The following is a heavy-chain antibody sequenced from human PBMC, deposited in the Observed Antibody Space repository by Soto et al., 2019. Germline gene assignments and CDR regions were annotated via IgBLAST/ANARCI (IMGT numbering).Heavy chain of an antibody. V-gene: IGHV4-59*08. J-gene: IGHJ4*02. CDR2: IYYSGST. Sequence: XCTVSGGSISSYYWSWIRQPPGKGLEWIGYIYYSGSTNYNPSLKSRVTISVDTSKNQFSLKLNSMTAADTAVYFCARHNYGSGSTYFDYWGQGTLVTVSS. CDR3: ARHNYGSGSTYFDY. CDR1: GGSISSYY. D-gene: IGHD3-10*01.